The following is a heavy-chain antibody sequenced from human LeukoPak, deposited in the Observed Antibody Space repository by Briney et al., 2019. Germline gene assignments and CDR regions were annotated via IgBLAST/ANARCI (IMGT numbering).Heavy chain of an antibody. CDR3: VPLGGLGYYQYGMDV. D-gene: IGHD3/OR15-3a*01. V-gene: IGHV3-23*01. Sequence: GGSLRLSCVVSGFTFSTYAMSWVRQAPGKGLEWVSGIGGSGGDTFYADSVRGRFTVSRDNSKSTLFLQIDSLRTEDTAVYYCVPLGGLGYYQYGMDVWGRGATVTVSS. CDR2: IGGSGGDT. CDR1: GFTFSTYA. J-gene: IGHJ6*02.